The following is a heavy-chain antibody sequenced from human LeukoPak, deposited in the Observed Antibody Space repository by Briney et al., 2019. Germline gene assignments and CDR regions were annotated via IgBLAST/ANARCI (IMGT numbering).Heavy chain of an antibody. CDR1: GYTFTSYD. CDR2: INPNSGNT. V-gene: IGHV1-8*01. J-gene: IGHJ4*02. D-gene: IGHD3-22*01. Sequence: ASVNVSCKASGYTFTSYDINWVRQATGQGLEWMGWINPNSGNTGYAQKFQGRVTMTRNTSISTAYMELSSLRSEDTAVYYCARGLGYYDSSGYYGTHWGQGTLVTVSS. CDR3: ARGLGYYDSSGYYGTH.